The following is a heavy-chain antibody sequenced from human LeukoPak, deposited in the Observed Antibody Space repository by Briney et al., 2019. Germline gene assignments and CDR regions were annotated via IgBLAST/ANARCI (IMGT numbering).Heavy chain of an antibody. CDR3: ARGGICSSTSCYNNWFDP. CDR2: ISSYNGNT. CDR1: GGTFSSYA. J-gene: IGHJ5*02. V-gene: IGHV1-18*01. Sequence: ASVKVSCKASGGTFSSYAISWVRQAPGQGLEWMGWISSYNGNTNYAQNLQGRVTMTTDTSTSTAYMELRGLRSDDTAVYYCARGGICSSTSCYNNWFDPWGQGTLVTVSS. D-gene: IGHD2-2*02.